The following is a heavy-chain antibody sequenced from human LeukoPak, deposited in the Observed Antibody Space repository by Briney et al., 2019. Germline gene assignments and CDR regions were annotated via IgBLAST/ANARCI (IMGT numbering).Heavy chain of an antibody. V-gene: IGHV4-39*01. D-gene: IGHD2-15*01. J-gene: IGHJ4*02. CDR2: IYYNGRT. Sequence: SETLSLTCSVSGDSLSSGRSYWAWIRQPPGKGLEWIGTIYYNGRTYYNPSLKSRVSISIDTSKGLFSMNLTSVTAADTAFYFCARHKGGGAHSFDHWGQGTLVTVSS. CDR3: ARHKGGGAHSFDH. CDR1: GDSLSSGRSY.